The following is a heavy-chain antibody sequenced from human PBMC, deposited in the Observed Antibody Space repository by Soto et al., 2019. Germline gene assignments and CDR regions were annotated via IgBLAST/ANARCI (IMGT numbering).Heavy chain of an antibody. Sequence: GTANYAQKFQGRVTITADESTSTAYMELSSLRSEDTAVYYCAGTIDIVVVPAAPMYFDYWGQGTLVTVSS. CDR3: AGTIDIVVVPAAPMYFDY. D-gene: IGHD2-2*01. CDR2: GTA. V-gene: IGHV1-69*01. J-gene: IGHJ4*02.